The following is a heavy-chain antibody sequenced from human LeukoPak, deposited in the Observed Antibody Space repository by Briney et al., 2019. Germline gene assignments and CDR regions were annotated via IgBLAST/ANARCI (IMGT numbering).Heavy chain of an antibody. CDR2: ISYDGSNK. Sequence: GGSLRLSCAASGFTFSSYAMHWVRQAPGKGLEWVAVISYDGSNKYYADSVKGRFTLSRDNSKNTLYLQMNSLRAEDTAVYYCAKARDSSGYYPFDYWGQGTLVTVSS. CDR3: AKARDSSGYYPFDY. V-gene: IGHV3-30-3*01. D-gene: IGHD3-22*01. J-gene: IGHJ4*02. CDR1: GFTFSSYA.